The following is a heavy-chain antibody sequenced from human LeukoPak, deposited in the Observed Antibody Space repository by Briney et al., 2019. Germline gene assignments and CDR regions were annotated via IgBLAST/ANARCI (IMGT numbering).Heavy chain of an antibody. Sequence: PSETLSLTCTVSGYSISSGYYWGWIRQPPGKGLEWIGSIYHSGSTDYNPSLKSGVTISVDTSKNPFSLKLSSVTAADTAVYYCVGIAAAGIDYWGQGTLVTVSS. V-gene: IGHV4-38-2*02. CDR1: GYSISSGYY. CDR3: VGIAAAGIDY. D-gene: IGHD6-13*01. CDR2: IYHSGST. J-gene: IGHJ4*02.